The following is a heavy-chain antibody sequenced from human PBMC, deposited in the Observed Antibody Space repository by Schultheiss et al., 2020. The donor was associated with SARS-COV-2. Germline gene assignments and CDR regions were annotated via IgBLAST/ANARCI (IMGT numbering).Heavy chain of an antibody. Sequence: SQTLSLTCTVSGGSISSGYYWGWIRQPPGKGLEWIGSIYHSGSTYYNPSLKSRVTISVDTSKNQFSLKLSSVTAADTAVYYCARDRGSSFGYWGQGTLVTVSS. D-gene: IGHD6-13*01. CDR2: IYHSGST. CDR3: ARDRGSSFGY. CDR1: GGSISSGYY. V-gene: IGHV4-38-2*02. J-gene: IGHJ4*02.